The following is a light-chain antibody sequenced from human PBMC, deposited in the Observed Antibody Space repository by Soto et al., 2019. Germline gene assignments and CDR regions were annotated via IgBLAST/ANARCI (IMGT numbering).Light chain of an antibody. V-gene: IGLV2-14*01. CDR1: SSDVGGYNY. CDR2: DVS. CDR3: SSYTSSSTPV. J-gene: IGLJ2*01. Sequence: QSVLTQPASVSGSPGQSNTISCTGTSSDVGGYNYVSWYQQHPGKAPKFMIYDVSNRPSGVSNRFSGSKSGNTASLTISGLQAEDEADYYCSSYTSSSTPVFGGGTKLTVL.